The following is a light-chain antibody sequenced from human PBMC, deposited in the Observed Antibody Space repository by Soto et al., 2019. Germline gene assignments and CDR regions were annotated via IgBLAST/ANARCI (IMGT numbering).Light chain of an antibody. CDR3: SSYTSSCTPYV. J-gene: IGLJ1*01. Sequence: SVLTQPASVSGSPGQSITISCTGTSSDVGGYNYVSWYQQHPGKAPKLMIYEVSNRPSGVSNRFSGSKSGNTASLTISGLQAEDEADYYCSSYTSSCTPYVFGTGTKLTVL. CDR2: EVS. V-gene: IGLV2-14*01. CDR1: SSDVGGYNY.